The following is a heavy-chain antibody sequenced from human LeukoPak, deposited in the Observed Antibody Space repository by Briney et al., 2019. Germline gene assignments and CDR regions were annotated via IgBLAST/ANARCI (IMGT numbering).Heavy chain of an antibody. Sequence: PSETLSLTCAVSGGSISSSNWWSWVRQPPGKGLEWIGEIYHSGSTNYNPSLKSRDTISVDKSKNQFSLKLSSVTAADTAVYYCAREVDDYGESNWGQGTLVTVSS. V-gene: IGHV4-4*02. D-gene: IGHD4-17*01. J-gene: IGHJ4*02. CDR3: AREVDDYGESN. CDR1: GGSISSSNW. CDR2: IYHSGST.